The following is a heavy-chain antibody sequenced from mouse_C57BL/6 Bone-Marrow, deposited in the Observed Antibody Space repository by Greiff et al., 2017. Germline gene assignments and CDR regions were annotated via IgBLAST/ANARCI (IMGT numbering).Heavy chain of an antibody. CDR1: GYTFTNYW. D-gene: IGHD5-5*01. Sequence: VQLQQSGAELVRPGTSMKMSCKASGYTFTNYWIGWAKQRPGHGLEWIGDIYPGGGYTNYNEKFKGKATLTADKSSSTAYLQFSSLTSEDSAIYYCARGRLPGWYLDYWGQGTTLTVSS. CDR3: ARGRLPGWYLDY. V-gene: IGHV1-63*01. CDR2: IYPGGGYT. J-gene: IGHJ2*01.